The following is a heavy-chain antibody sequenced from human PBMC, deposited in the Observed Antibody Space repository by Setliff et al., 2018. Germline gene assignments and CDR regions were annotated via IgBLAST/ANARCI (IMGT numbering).Heavy chain of an antibody. CDR1: GYSFTSYW. Sequence: GESLKISCKGSGYSFTSYWIGWVRQMPGKGLEWMGIIYPGDSDTRYSPSFQGQVTISADKSISTAYLQWSSLKASDTAMYYCARRAKGFGELLSHFDYWGQGTLVTVSS. CDR2: IYPGDSDT. J-gene: IGHJ4*02. D-gene: IGHD3-10*01. V-gene: IGHV5-51*01. CDR3: ARRAKGFGELLSHFDY.